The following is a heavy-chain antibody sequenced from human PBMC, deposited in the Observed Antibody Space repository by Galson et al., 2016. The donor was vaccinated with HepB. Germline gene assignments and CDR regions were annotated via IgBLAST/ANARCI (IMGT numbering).Heavy chain of an antibody. D-gene: IGHD4-23*01. CDR2: IYHSGRT. Sequence: SETLSLTCAVSGGSISSRNWWNWVRQPPGKGLEWIGEIYHSGRTNYSPSLKSRVTMSVDKSKNQFSLRLNSVTAADTAVYYCAVDYGGNSASDSWGQGTLATVSS. CDR1: GGSISSRNW. J-gene: IGHJ4*02. V-gene: IGHV4-4*02. CDR3: AVDYGGNSASDS.